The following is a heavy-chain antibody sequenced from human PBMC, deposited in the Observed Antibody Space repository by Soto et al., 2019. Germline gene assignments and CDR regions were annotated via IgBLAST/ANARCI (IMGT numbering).Heavy chain of an antibody. V-gene: IGHV1-18*01. Sequence: QVQLVQSGAEVKKSGASVKVSCKASGYSFTTYGISWVRQAPGQGLEWVGWIATYNGKTDYAQNLQGRVTVTTDISTNTVYMELRSLRSDDTAVYYCARVVGSYYWYFDLWGRGTLVTVSS. D-gene: IGHD3-10*01. CDR3: ARVVGSYYWYFDL. CDR1: GYSFTTYG. J-gene: IGHJ2*01. CDR2: IATYNGKT.